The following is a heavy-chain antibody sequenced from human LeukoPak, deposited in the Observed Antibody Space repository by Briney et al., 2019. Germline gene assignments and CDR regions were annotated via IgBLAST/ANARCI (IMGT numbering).Heavy chain of an antibody. D-gene: IGHD7-27*01. Sequence: GESLKISCKGSGYSFTSYWIAWVRQMPGKGLEWMGIIYPGDSDMRFSPSFQGQVTISADNSINTAYLQWSSLKASDTAIYYCARRLTAEVWGQGTLVTVSS. CDR3: ARRLTAEV. CDR1: GYSFTSYW. CDR2: IYPGDSDM. V-gene: IGHV5-51*01. J-gene: IGHJ4*02.